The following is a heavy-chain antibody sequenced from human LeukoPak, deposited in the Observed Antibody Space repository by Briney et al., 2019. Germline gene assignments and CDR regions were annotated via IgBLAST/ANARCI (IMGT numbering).Heavy chain of an antibody. J-gene: IGHJ3*02. D-gene: IGHD3-22*01. CDR2: IYSSGRT. CDR1: GGSFSGYY. CDR3: AREVDNSDYYHPGAFDI. Sequence: SETLSLTCAVYGGSFSGYYWSWIRQPPGKGLEWIGYIYSSGRTSYNPSLRSRVTISVDTSKNQFSLKLSSVTAADTAVYYCAREVDNSDYYHPGAFDIWGQGTMVTVSS. V-gene: IGHV4-59*12.